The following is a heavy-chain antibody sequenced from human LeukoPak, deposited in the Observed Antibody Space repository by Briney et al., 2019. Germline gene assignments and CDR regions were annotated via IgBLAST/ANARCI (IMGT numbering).Heavy chain of an antibody. J-gene: IGHJ3*02. V-gene: IGHV3-7*03. CDR1: GFTFSSSW. CDR3: ARGVYAFDI. Sequence: GGSLRLSCAASGFTFSSSWMTWVRQAPGKGLEWLAYMKEDGSEIYYVDSVKGRFTISRDNAKNSLYLQMNSLRAEDTAVYYCARGVYAFDIWGQGTMVTVSS. CDR2: MKEDGSEI. D-gene: IGHD3-16*01.